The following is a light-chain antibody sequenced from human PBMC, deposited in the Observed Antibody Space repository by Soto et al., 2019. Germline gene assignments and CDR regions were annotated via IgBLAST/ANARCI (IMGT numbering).Light chain of an antibody. CDR1: SSDIGTYNF. Sequence: QSVLTQPASVSGSPGQSITISCTGTSSDIGTYNFVSWYQQHPGKAPKLLIHEINNRPSGVSIRFSGSKSGNTASLTISGLQAEDEADEYCSSDTTTTTLIFGGGTKLTVL. V-gene: IGLV2-14*01. J-gene: IGLJ2*01. CDR2: EIN. CDR3: SSDTTTTTLI.